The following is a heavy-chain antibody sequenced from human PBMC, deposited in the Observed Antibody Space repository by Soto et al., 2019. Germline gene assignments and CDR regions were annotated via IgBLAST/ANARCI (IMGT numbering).Heavy chain of an antibody. V-gene: IGHV4-59*08. D-gene: IGHD2-15*01. CDR3: ASRVRGNCRGVSCYSRLVSCIPAFDF. CDR1: GGSISSYY. CDR2: IYYNGST. Sequence: PSETLYLTCTVSGGSISSYYWSWIRQPPGKGLEWIGYIYYNGSTNYNPSLKSRVNISVDTSKNQFSLKLSSVTAADTAVYYCASRVRGNCRGVSCYSRLVSCIPAFDFWGQGTLVTV. J-gene: IGHJ4*02.